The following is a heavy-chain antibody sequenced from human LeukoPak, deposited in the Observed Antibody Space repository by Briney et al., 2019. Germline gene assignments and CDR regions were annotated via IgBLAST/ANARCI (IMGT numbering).Heavy chain of an antibody. CDR1: GYSISSGYY. D-gene: IGHD3-22*01. CDR3: ARLSAYYYALDY. V-gene: IGHV4-38-2*01. J-gene: IGHJ4*02. CDR2: VYHSGST. Sequence: SETLSLTCAVSGYSISSGYYWGWTRQPPGKGLEWIGSVYHSGSTYYNSSLKSRVTISVDTSKNQFSLKLSSVTAADTAVYYCARLSAYYYALDYWGQGTLVTVSS.